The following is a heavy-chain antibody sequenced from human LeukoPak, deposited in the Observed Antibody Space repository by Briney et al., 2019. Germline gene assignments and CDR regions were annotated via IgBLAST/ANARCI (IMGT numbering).Heavy chain of an antibody. V-gene: IGHV4-34*01. CDR2: INHSGST. Sequence: PSETLSLTCAVYGGSFSGYYWSWIRQPPGKGLEWIGEINHSGSTNYNPSLKSRVTISVDTSKNQFSLKLSSVTAADTAVYYCARKGWSAPDYYYYYMDVWGKGTTVTVSS. D-gene: IGHD2-15*01. CDR3: ARKGWSAPDYYYYYMDV. J-gene: IGHJ6*03. CDR1: GGSFSGYY.